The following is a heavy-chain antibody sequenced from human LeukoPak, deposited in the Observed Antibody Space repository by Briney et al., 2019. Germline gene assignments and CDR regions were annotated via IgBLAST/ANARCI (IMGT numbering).Heavy chain of an antibody. J-gene: IGHJ4*02. V-gene: IGHV5-51*01. Sequence: GESLKISCEGFGYTFTNYWIGWVRQMPGKGLEWMGVIYPGDSRTRYSPSFQGLVTISADKSINTAYLQWTSLKASDTAMYYCARSLVTGVFDYWGQGTLVTVSS. D-gene: IGHD1-14*01. CDR2: IYPGDSRT. CDR1: GYTFTNYW. CDR3: ARSLVTGVFDY.